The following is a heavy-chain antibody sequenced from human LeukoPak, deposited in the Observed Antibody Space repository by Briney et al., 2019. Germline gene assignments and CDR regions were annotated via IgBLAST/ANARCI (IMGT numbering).Heavy chain of an antibody. D-gene: IGHD3-10*01. CDR1: GITFSDYS. CDR3: ASFTVVGSYYYYMGV. CDR2: ISSSSTT. Sequence: RGSLRLSCTASGITFSDYSMNWVRQAPGKGLEWVSYISSSSTTYYADSVRGRFTISRDNAKNSLYLQMSSLRAEDSAAYYCASFTVVGSYYYYMGVWGNGTTVTVSS. V-gene: IGHV3-69-1*01. J-gene: IGHJ6*03.